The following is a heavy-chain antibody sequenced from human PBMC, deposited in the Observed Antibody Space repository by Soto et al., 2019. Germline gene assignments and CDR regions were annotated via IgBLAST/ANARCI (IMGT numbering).Heavy chain of an antibody. V-gene: IGHV4-59*01. Sequence: SETLSLTCTVSGGSLSSYYWTWIRQSPGKGLEWIGYVYFSGNTNYNPSLKSRVSISIDTSKNQFSLRLASVTAADTAFYYCGSVRPSGYVLSWGQGTLVTVS. CDR2: VYFSGNT. CDR1: GGSLSSYY. CDR3: GSVRPSGYVLS. J-gene: IGHJ5*02. D-gene: IGHD6-25*01.